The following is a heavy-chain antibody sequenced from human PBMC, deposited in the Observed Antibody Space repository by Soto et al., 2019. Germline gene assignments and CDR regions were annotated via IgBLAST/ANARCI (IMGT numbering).Heavy chain of an antibody. D-gene: IGHD6-6*01. Sequence: ASVKVSCKASGYTLTGYYMHWVRQAPGQGLEWMGWINPNSGGTNYAQKFQGWVTMTRDTSISTAYMELSRLRSDDTAVYYCARAEYSSSPYDYWGQGTLVTVSS. CDR1: GYTLTGYY. CDR2: INPNSGGT. V-gene: IGHV1-2*04. CDR3: ARAEYSSSPYDY. J-gene: IGHJ4*02.